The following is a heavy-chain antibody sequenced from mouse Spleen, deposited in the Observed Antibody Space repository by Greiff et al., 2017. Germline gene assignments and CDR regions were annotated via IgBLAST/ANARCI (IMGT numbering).Heavy chain of an antibody. D-gene: IGHD2-1*01. V-gene: IGHV1S22*01. Sequence: LQQPGSELVRPGASVKLSCKASGYTFTSYWMHWVKQRHGQGLEWIGNIYPGSGSTNYDEKFKSKGTLTVDTSSSTAYMHLSSLTSEDSAVYYCTRYGNYLFDYWGQGTTLTVSS. CDR1: GYTFTSYW. J-gene: IGHJ2*01. CDR3: TRYGNYLFDY. CDR2: IYPGSGST.